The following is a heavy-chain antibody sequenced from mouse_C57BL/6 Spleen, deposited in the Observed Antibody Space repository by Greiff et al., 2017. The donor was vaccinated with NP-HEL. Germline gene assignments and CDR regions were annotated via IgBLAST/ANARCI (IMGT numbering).Heavy chain of an antibody. CDR2: IDPSDSYT. CDR3: ARGGRGYYFDY. J-gene: IGHJ2*01. D-gene: IGHD1-1*02. V-gene: IGHV1-69*01. Sequence: VQLQQPGAELVMPGASVKLSCKASGYTFTSYWMHWVKQRPGQGLEWIGEIDPSDSYTNYNQKFNGKSTLTVDKSSSTAYMQLSSLTSEDSAVYYCARGGRGYYFDYWGQGTTLTVSS. CDR1: GYTFTSYW.